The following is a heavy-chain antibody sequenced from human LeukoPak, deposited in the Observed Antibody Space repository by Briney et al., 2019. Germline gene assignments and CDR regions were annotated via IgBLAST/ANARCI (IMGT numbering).Heavy chain of an antibody. D-gene: IGHD2-15*01. CDR3: AKSNQYCSGGSCSFDP. J-gene: IGHJ5*02. CDR1: GFTFSSYA. V-gene: IGHV3-23*01. Sequence: GSLRLSCAASGFTFSSYAMSWVRQAPGKGLEWVSAISGSGGSTYYADSVKGRFTISRDNSKNTLYLQMNSLRAEDTAVYYCAKSNQYCSGGSCSFDPWGQGTLVTASS. CDR2: ISGSGGST.